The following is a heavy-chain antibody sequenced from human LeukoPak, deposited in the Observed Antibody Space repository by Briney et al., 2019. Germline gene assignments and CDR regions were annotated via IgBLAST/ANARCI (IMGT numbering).Heavy chain of an antibody. Sequence: GASVKVSCXASGGTFSGYAISWVRQAAGQGLEWMGRIIPIFGTANYAQKFQGRVTITTDESTSTAYMELSSLRSEDTAVYYCARGGYYGSGSYYNLYYMDVWGKGTTVTVSS. V-gene: IGHV1-69*05. CDR1: GGTFSGYA. J-gene: IGHJ6*03. D-gene: IGHD3-10*01. CDR2: IIPIFGTA. CDR3: ARGGYYGSGSYYNLYYMDV.